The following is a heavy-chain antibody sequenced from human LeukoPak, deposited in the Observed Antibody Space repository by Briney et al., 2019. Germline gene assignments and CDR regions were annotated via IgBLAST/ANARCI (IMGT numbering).Heavy chain of an antibody. J-gene: IGHJ5*01. CDR1: GDSISSSSYY. CDR2: IYYSGST. D-gene: IGHD6-6*01. CDR3: ARVASIAARSLFDP. V-gene: IGHV4-39*07. Sequence: SETLSLTCTVSGDSISSSSYYWGWIRQPPGKGLEWIGSIYYSGSTYYNPSLKSRVTISVDTSKNQFSLKLSSVTAADTAVYYCARVASIAARSLFDPWGQGTLVTVSS.